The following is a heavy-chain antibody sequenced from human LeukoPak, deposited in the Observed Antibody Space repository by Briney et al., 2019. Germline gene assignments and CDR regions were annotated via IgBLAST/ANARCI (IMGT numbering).Heavy chain of an antibody. CDR1: GGSIRAYY. J-gene: IGHJ4*02. Sequence: SETLSLTCSVSGGSIRAYYWSWMRQPPGKGLEWIGYVYYSGSTNYNPSLKSRVTISVDTSKNQFSLKLSSVTAADTAVYYCARVQGSDTSGSFDHWGQGTLVTVSS. CDR2: VYYSGST. CDR3: ARVQGSDTSGSFDH. D-gene: IGHD1-26*01. V-gene: IGHV4-59*08.